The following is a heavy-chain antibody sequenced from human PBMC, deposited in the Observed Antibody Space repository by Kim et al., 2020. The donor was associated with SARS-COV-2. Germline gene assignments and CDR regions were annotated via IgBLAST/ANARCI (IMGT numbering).Heavy chain of an antibody. V-gene: IGHV1-24*01. Sequence: ASVKVSCKVSGYTLTELSMHWVRQAPGKGLEWMGGFDPEDGETIYAQKFQGRVTMTEDTSTDTAYMELSSLRSEDTAVYYCATVGQQLGNYYYYGMDVWGQGTTVNVSS. J-gene: IGHJ6*02. CDR2: FDPEDGET. CDR1: GYTLTELS. CDR3: ATVGQQLGNYYYYGMDV. D-gene: IGHD6-13*01.